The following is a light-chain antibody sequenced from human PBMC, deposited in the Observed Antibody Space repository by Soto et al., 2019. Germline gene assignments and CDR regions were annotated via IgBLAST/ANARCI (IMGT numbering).Light chain of an antibody. Sequence: DIQMTQSPSTLSASVGDRVTITCRASQTTTSWLAWYQQKPGKAPKLLIYKASSLESGVPSRFSGSGSGKEFTLTISSLQPDDFASYYCQQYSSYSYTFGQGTKLEIK. CDR2: KAS. V-gene: IGKV1-5*03. CDR1: QTTTSW. J-gene: IGKJ2*01. CDR3: QQYSSYSYT.